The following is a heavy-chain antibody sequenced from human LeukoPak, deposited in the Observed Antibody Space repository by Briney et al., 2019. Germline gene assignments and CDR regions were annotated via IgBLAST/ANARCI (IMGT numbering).Heavy chain of an antibody. V-gene: IGHV4-61*05. CDR1: GGSISSDNYC. J-gene: IGHJ5*02. Sequence: SETLSLTCTVSGGSISSDNYCWGWIRQPPGKGLEWIGYIYYSGSTNYNPSLKSRVTTSVDTSKNQFSLKLSSVTAADTAVYYCARHNGRAGYYDMFDPWGQGTLVTVSS. CDR3: ARHNGRAGYYDMFDP. D-gene: IGHD3-22*01. CDR2: IYYSGST.